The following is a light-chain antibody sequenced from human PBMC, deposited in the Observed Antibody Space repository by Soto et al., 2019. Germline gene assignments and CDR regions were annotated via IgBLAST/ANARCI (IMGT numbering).Light chain of an antibody. Sequence: QSALTQPRSVSGSPGQSVTISCTGTTGDVGAYNFISWYQHHPGKAPKLMIYDASKRPSGVPDRFSASKSDNTASLTISGLQAEDEADYFCCSYAGSFTWVFGGGIKLTVL. J-gene: IGLJ3*02. CDR3: CSYAGSFTWV. CDR1: TGDVGAYNF. V-gene: IGLV2-11*01. CDR2: DAS.